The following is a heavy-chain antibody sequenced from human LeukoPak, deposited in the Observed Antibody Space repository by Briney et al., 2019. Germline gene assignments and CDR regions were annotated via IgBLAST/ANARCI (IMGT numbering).Heavy chain of an antibody. CDR1: GFTFSSYS. Sequence: GGSLRLSCAASGFTFSSYSMNWVRQAPGKGLEWVSSISSSSNYIYYADSVKGRFTNSRDSAKNSLYLQMNSLRAEDTAVYYCARGGYSSGPDYWGQGTLVTVSS. D-gene: IGHD6-25*01. CDR2: ISSSSNYI. V-gene: IGHV3-21*01. J-gene: IGHJ4*02. CDR3: ARGGYSSGPDY.